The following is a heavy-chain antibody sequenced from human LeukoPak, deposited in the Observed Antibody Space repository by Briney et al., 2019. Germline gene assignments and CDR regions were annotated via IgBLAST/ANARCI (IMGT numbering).Heavy chain of an antibody. J-gene: IGHJ4*02. CDR3: ASSAKEYYYDSSGYSLDY. CDR1: GGSISSGDYY. D-gene: IGHD3-22*01. Sequence: SETLSLTCTVSGGSISSGDYYWSWIRQPPGKGLGWIGYIYYSGSTYYNPSLKSRVTISVDTSKNQFSLKLSSVTAADTAVYYCASSAKEYYYDSSGYSLDYWGQGTLVTVSS. CDR2: IYYSGST. V-gene: IGHV4-30-4*01.